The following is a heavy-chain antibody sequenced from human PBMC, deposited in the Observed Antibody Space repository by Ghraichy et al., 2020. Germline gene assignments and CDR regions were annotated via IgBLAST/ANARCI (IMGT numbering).Heavy chain of an antibody. V-gene: IGHV3-30-3*01. Sequence: GESLNISCAASGSTFSSYAMHWVRQAPGKGLEWVAVISYDGSNKYYADSVKGRFTISRDNSKNTLYLQMNSLRAEDTAVYYCARDSDDPYWGQGTLVTVSS. CDR1: GSTFSSYA. CDR2: ISYDGSNK. CDR3: ARDSDDPY. J-gene: IGHJ4*02.